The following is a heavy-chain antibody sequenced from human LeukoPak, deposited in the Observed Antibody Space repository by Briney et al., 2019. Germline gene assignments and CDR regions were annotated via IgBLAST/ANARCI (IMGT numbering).Heavy chain of an antibody. Sequence: SETLSLTCAVSGYSISSGYHWGWIRQSPGKGLEWIGSIYHSGKTYYNPSLSSRVTISVDTSMNQFSLKLTSVTATDTAVYYCARTRYCSGATCFPPELFDSWGQGTLVTVSS. CDR1: GYSISSGYH. J-gene: IGHJ4*02. CDR2: IYHSGKT. D-gene: IGHD2-15*01. CDR3: ARTRYCSGATCFPPELFDS. V-gene: IGHV4-38-2*01.